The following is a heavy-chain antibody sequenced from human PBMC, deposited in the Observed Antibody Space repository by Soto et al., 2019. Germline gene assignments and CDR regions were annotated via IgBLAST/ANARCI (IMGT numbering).Heavy chain of an antibody. J-gene: IGHJ4*02. CDR3: ARDSRSLTIFGVIQDY. Sequence: GGSLRLSCAASGFTFSDYGMHWVRQAPGKGLEWVAVIWYDGTNKNYAGSVKGRFTISRDNSKNTLYLQMNSLRAEDTAVYYCARDSRSLTIFGVIQDYWGQGTLVTVSS. CDR2: IWYDGTNK. D-gene: IGHD3-3*01. V-gene: IGHV3-33*01. CDR1: GFTFSDYG.